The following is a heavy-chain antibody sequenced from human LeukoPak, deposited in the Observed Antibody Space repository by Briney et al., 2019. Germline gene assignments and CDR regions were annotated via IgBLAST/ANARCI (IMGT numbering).Heavy chain of an antibody. Sequence: SETPSLTCTVSGGSISSYSWSWIRQPPGKGLEWIGYIYYSGSTYYNPSLKSRVTISVDTSKNQFSLKLSSVTAADTAVYYCAREGYSSRRSWYYFDYWGQGTLVTVSS. J-gene: IGHJ4*02. CDR3: AREGYSSRRSWYYFDY. CDR2: IYYSGST. V-gene: IGHV4-59*06. CDR1: GGSISSYS. D-gene: IGHD6-13*01.